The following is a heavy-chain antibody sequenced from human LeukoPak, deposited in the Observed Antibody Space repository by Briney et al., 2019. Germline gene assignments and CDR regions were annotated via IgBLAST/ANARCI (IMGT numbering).Heavy chain of an antibody. V-gene: IGHV3-23*01. D-gene: IGHD6-25*01. CDR2: ISGSGGST. CDR1: GFTFSSYA. Sequence: PGGSLRLSCAASGFTFSSYAMSWARQAPGKGLEWVSAISGSGGSTYYADSVKGRFTISRDNSKNTLYLQMNSLRAEDTAVYYCAKDRSGFSVHEPWGQGTLVTVSS. J-gene: IGHJ5*02. CDR3: AKDRSGFSVHEP.